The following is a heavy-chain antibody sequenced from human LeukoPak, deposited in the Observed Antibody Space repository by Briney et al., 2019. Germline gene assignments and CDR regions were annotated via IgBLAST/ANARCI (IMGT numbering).Heavy chain of an antibody. CDR2: INHSGST. CDR1: GGSFSGYY. J-gene: IGHJ4*02. V-gene: IGHV4-34*01. Sequence: SETLSLTCAVYGGSFSGYYWSWIRQPPGKGLEWIGEINHSGSTNYNPSLKSRVTISVDTSKNQFSLKLSSVTAADTAVYYCARRSSSYYFDYWGQGTLVTVSS. CDR3: ARRSSSYYFDY.